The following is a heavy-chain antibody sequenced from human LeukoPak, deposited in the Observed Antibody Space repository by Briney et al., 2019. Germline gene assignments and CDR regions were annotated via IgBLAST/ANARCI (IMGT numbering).Heavy chain of an antibody. CDR3: ARAGNYFDTSGFHC. V-gene: IGHV5-51*01. CDR1: GFTFTTFW. D-gene: IGHD3-22*01. CDR2: ISPDDSVT. Sequence: GESLKISCQASGFTFTTFWIGWVRQMPGKGLEWMGIISPDDSVTRYSPSFQGQVTISADKTISTAYLQWSSLKASDTAMYYCARAGNYFDTSGFHCWGQGTLVTVAS. J-gene: IGHJ4*02.